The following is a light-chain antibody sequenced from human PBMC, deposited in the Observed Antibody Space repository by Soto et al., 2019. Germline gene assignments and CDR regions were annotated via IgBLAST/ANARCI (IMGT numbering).Light chain of an antibody. CDR3: QQYNDWPPST. V-gene: IGKV3-15*01. CDR1: QSVSGS. J-gene: IGKJ1*01. CDR2: GTS. Sequence: EIVMTQSPATLSMSPGERATLSCRASQSVSGSLAWYQQNPGQAPRLLIYGTSTRATGVPARFSGSGSGTEFTLTISSLQSEDFAVYYCQQYNDWPPSTFGQGTKVDI.